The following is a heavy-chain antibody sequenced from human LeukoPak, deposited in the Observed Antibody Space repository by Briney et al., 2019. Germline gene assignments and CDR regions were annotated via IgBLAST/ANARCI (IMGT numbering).Heavy chain of an antibody. V-gene: IGHV3-21*01. Sequence: GGSLRLSCAASGFTFSSYWMSWVRQAPGKGLEWVSYISGGSSFTYYVDSVKGRFTISRDNAKNSLYLQMNSLRAEDTAVYYCARDLGYSSGPNYWGQGTRVTVSS. CDR1: GFTFSSYW. CDR3: ARDLGYSSGPNY. CDR2: ISGGSSFT. D-gene: IGHD6-19*01. J-gene: IGHJ4*02.